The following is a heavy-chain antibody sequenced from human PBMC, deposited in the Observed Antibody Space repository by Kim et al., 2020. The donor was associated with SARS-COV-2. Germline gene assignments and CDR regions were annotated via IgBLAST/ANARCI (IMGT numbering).Heavy chain of an antibody. J-gene: IGHJ3*02. CDR2: IYYSGST. CDR3: ARRWSYYDSSGYYKDAFDI. Sequence: SETLSLTCTVSGGSISSSSYYWGWIRQPPGKGLEWIGSIYYSGSTYYNPSLKSRVTISVDTSKNQFSLKLSSVTAADTAVYYCARRWSYYDSSGYYKDAFDIWGQGTMVTVSS. D-gene: IGHD3-22*01. CDR1: GGSISSSSYY. V-gene: IGHV4-39*01.